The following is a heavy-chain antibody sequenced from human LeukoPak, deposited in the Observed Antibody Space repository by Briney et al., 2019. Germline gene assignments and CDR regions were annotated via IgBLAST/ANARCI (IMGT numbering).Heavy chain of an antibody. CDR2: IIPIFGTA. V-gene: IGHV1-69*13. Sequence: SVKVSCTASGGTFSSYAISWVRQAPGQGLEWMGGIIPIFGTANYAQKFQGRVTITADESTSTAYMKLSSLRSEDTAVYYCARGQIVVVPAAMGYGWFDPWGQGTLVTVSS. J-gene: IGHJ5*02. CDR1: GGTFSSYA. D-gene: IGHD2-2*01. CDR3: ARGQIVVVPAAMGYGWFDP.